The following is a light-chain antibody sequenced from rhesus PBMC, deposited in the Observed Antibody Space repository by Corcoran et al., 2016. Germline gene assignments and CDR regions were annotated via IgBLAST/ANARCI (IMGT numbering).Light chain of an antibody. J-gene: IGKJ4*01. CDR3: QQYYGSPLT. Sequence: DIVMTQSPDSLTVSLGERVTINCKSSQSLLYDSNKKNYLAWYKQKPGQAPKMLIYWASIRESGVPNRVSGSGSGTDFTLTISGLQAEDVAVYYCQQYYGSPLTFGGGTKVEIK. V-gene: IGKV4-1*01. CDR1: QSLLYDSNKKNY. CDR2: WAS.